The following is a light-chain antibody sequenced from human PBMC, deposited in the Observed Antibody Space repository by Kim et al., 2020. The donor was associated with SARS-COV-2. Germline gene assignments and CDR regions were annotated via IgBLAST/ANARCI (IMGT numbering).Light chain of an antibody. J-gene: IGLJ3*02. CDR1: SSNIGAGYG. V-gene: IGLV1-40*01. CDR2: GDT. Sequence: QRVTISCTVSSSNIGAGYGVHWYQQVPGTAPKLLIDGDTSRPSGVPARLFGSKSGTSASLAITGLQAEDEADYYCQSYDSSLSAWVFGGGTKLTVL. CDR3: QSYDSSLSAWV.